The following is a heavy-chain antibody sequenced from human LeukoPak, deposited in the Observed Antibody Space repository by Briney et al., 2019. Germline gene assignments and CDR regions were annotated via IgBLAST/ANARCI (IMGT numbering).Heavy chain of an antibody. Sequence: GGSLRLSCAASGFVFSSYGIHWVRQAPGKGLEWVAFIRFDGSTTYYAESVKGRFTVSRDNSKFTAYLQVNSLRAEDTAVYYCSKESNYDSSGYFNWGQGSLVTVS. D-gene: IGHD3-22*01. CDR2: IRFDGSTT. CDR3: SKESNYDSSGYFN. CDR1: GFVFSSYG. V-gene: IGHV3-30*02. J-gene: IGHJ4*02.